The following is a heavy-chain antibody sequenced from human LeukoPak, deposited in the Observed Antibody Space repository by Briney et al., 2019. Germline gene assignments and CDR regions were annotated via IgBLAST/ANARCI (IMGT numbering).Heavy chain of an antibody. CDR3: ARGRGLPGPLDY. CDR2: ISSSSSHI. D-gene: IGHD3-10*01. Sequence: GGSLRLSCAASGFTFSSYSMNWVRQAPGKGLEWVSSISSSSSHIYYADSVKGRFTISRDNAKNSLYLQMNSLKAEDTAVYYCARGRGLPGPLDYWGQGTLVTVSS. J-gene: IGHJ4*02. V-gene: IGHV3-21*01. CDR1: GFTFSSYS.